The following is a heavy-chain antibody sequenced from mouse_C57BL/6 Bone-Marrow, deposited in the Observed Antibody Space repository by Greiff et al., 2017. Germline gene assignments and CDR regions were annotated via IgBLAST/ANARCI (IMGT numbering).Heavy chain of an antibody. Sequence: EVQLQQSGAELVRPGASVKLSCTASGFNINDDYMHWVKQRPEQGLEWIGWLDPENGDTEYASKFQGKATITADTSSNTAYLQLSSLTSEDTAVYYCTHYYDGAYDFDYWGQGTTLTVTA. J-gene: IGHJ2*01. D-gene: IGHD1-1*01. CDR3: THYYDGAYDFDY. CDR1: GFNINDDY. CDR2: LDPENGDT. V-gene: IGHV14-4*01.